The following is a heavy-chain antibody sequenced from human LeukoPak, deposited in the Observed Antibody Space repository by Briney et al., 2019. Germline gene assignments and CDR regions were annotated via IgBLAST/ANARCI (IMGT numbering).Heavy chain of an antibody. V-gene: IGHV3-49*03. J-gene: IGHJ4*02. CDR1: GFTFGDYA. Sequence: PGGSLRLSCLASGFTFGDYAMSWFRQAPGKGLEWVGFIRNKGYGGTTEYAASVRGRFTISRDDSKNIAYLEMSSLKTEDTALYFCARGSSAWDRRDYWGQGTLVTVSS. CDR3: ARGSSAWDRRDY. D-gene: IGHD6-13*01. CDR2: IRNKGYGGTT.